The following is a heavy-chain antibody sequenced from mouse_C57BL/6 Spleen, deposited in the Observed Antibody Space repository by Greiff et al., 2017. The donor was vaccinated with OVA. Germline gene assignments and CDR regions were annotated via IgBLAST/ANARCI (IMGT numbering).Heavy chain of an antibody. CDR1: GYTFTSYW. Sequence: QVQLQQPGAELVMPGASVKLSCKASGYTFTSYWMHWLKQRPGQGLEWIGEIDPSDSYTNYNQKFKGKSTLTVDKSSSTAYMQLSSLTSEDSAVYYCASRGYYYGSTHFDYWGQGTTLTVSS. CDR2: IDPSDSYT. D-gene: IGHD1-1*01. J-gene: IGHJ2*01. V-gene: IGHV1-69*01. CDR3: ASRGYYYGSTHFDY.